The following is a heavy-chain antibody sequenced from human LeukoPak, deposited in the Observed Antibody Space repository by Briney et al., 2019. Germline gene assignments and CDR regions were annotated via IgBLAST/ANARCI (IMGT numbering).Heavy chain of an antibody. D-gene: IGHD2-21*01. Sequence: ASVKVSCKASGLTFSDYFVHWVRQAPGKGLEWMGRVDPEDGKTLYAEKFRGRVTITADTSADTAYLDLSGLKSEDTAVYYCATVVGWKAYDHWGRGTLVTVSS. CDR3: ATVVGWKAYDH. CDR2: VDPEDGKT. J-gene: IGHJ4*02. V-gene: IGHV1-69-2*01. CDR1: GLTFSDYF.